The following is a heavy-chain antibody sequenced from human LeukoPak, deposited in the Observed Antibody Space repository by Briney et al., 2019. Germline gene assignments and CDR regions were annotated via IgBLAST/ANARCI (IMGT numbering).Heavy chain of an antibody. CDR2: ISAYSGNT. CDR3: ARDGYCSSTSCYSPTHYYYYGMDV. CDR1: GYTFTSYG. J-gene: IGHJ6*02. Sequence: ASVKVSCKASGYTFTSYGISWVRQAPGQGLEWMGWISAYSGNTNYAQKLQGRVTMTTDTSTSTAYMELRSLRSDDTAVYYCARDGYCSSTSCYSPTHYYYYGMDVWGQGTTVTVSS. V-gene: IGHV1-18*01. D-gene: IGHD2-2*01.